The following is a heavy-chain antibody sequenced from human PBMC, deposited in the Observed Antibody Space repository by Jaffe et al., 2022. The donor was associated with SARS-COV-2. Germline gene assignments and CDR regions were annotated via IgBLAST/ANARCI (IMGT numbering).Heavy chain of an antibody. CDR1: GFTFSSYT. CDR2: IKSSGYYL. J-gene: IGHJ4*02. D-gene: IGHD3-10*01. Sequence: EVQLVESGGGLVEPGGSLRLSCAASGFTFSSYTANWVRQAPGKGLEWVSSIKSSGYYLYYADSVKGRFTISRDNAKNSLYLQMNSLRAEDTAVYYCARGDYYGSGTSDYWGQGTLVTVSS. CDR3: ARGDYYGSGTSDY. V-gene: IGHV3-21*01.